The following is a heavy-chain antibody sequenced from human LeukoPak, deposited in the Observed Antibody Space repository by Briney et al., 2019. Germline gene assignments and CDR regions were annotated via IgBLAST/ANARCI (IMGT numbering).Heavy chain of an antibody. CDR3: AKSSVNSIVVVPAALDY. Sequence: GGSLRLSCAASGFTFSSYAMSWVRQAPGKGLEWVSAISGSGGSTYYADSVKGRFTISRDNSKNTLYLQMNSLRAEDTAVYYCAKSSVNSIVVVPAALDYWGQGTLDTVSS. V-gene: IGHV3-23*01. CDR2: ISGSGGST. J-gene: IGHJ4*02. D-gene: IGHD2-2*01. CDR1: GFTFSSYA.